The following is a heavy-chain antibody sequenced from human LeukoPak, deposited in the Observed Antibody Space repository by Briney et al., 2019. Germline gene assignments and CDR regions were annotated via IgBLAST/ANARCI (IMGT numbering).Heavy chain of an antibody. J-gene: IGHJ5*02. V-gene: IGHV4-39*01. CDR1: GGSISSSSYY. D-gene: IGHD4-11*01. CDR3: AREQTTVTTEWFDP. Sequence: SETLPLTCTVSGGSISSSSYYWGWIRQPSGKGLEWNGSIYYSGSTYYNPSLKSRVTISVDTSKNQFSLKLSSVTAADTAVYYCAREQTTVTTEWFDPWGQGTLVTVSS. CDR2: IYYSGST.